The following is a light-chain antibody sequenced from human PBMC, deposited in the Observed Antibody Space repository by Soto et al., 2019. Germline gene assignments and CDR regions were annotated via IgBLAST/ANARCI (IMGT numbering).Light chain of an antibody. Sequence: QSALTQPASVSGSPGQSITISCTGTNSDVGSHNFVSWYQQYPVKAPKLLIYEASKRPSGLSNRFSGSKSGNTASLTISGLQAEDEADYYCCSLTNGATWVVGGGTKLTVL. CDR2: EAS. CDR3: CSLTNGATWV. CDR1: NSDVGSHNF. J-gene: IGLJ3*02. V-gene: IGLV2-23*01.